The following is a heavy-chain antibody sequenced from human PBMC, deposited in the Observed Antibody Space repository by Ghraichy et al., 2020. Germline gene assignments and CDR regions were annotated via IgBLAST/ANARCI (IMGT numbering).Heavy chain of an antibody. CDR1: GFTFSSYG. CDR3: AGELTRYYGMDV. D-gene: IGHD1-26*01. CDR2: ISYDGSNK. J-gene: IGHJ6*02. Sequence: LSLTCAASGFTFSSYGMHWVRQAPGTGLERVAVISYDGSNKYYADSVKGRFTISRDNSKNTLYLQMNSLRAEDTAVYYCAGELTRYYGMDVWGQGTTVTVSS. V-gene: IGHV3-30*03.